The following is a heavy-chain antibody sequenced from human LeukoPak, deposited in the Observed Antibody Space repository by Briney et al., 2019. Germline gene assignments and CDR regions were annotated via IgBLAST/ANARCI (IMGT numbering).Heavy chain of an antibody. D-gene: IGHD6-19*01. J-gene: IGHJ6*04. CDR2: INPRGST. CDR3: ARGLRQGSAWSWGPKEKSYQYMDV. Sequence: SETLSLTCGVSGGSFSSHYWTWIRQPPGKGLEWIVEINPRGSTNYNPSLESRVTVSADTSRNQLSLSLTSVTAADSAVYFCARGLRQGSAWSWGPKEKSYQYMDVWGTGTTVIVSS. CDR1: GGSFSSHY. V-gene: IGHV4-34*01.